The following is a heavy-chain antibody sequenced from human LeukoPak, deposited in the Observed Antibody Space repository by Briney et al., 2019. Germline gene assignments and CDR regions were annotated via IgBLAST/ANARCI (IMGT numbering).Heavy chain of an antibody. CDR1: GFTFSSYG. J-gene: IGHJ4*02. V-gene: IGHV3-33*06. CDR2: IWYDGSNK. Sequence: GGSLRLSCAASGFTFSSYGMHWVRQAPGKGLEWVAVIWYDGSNKYYADSVKGRFTISRDNSKNTLYLQMNSLRAEDTAVYYCAKDRGRGDGYNYLDYWGQGTLVTVCS. CDR3: AKDRGRGDGYNYLDY. D-gene: IGHD5-24*01.